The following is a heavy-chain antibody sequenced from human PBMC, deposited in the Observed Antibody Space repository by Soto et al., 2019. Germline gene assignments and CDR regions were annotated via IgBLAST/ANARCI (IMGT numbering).Heavy chain of an antibody. D-gene: IGHD5-18*01. J-gene: IGHJ5*02. CDR2: INPSGGST. V-gene: IGHV1-46*01. Sequence: ASDKVSCKASVYTFTSYYMHWVRQAPGQGLEWMGIINPSGGSTSYAQKFQGRVTMTRDTSTSTVYMELSSLRSEDTAFYYCARDWALGYSYANWFDPWGQETLVSVSS. CDR3: ARDWALGYSYANWFDP. CDR1: VYTFTSYY.